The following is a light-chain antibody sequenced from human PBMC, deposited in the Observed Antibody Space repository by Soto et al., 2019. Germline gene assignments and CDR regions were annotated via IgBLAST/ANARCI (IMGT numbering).Light chain of an antibody. Sequence: DIQLTQSPSFLSASVGDRVTIACRASHGIATNLAWYRKNLGQGPDLLIYAASTLQRGAPSRFSGSGSGAEFTLTISGLQPEDFATYYCQQLDSYPYTFGQGTKVEI. CDR3: QQLDSYPYT. V-gene: IGKV1-9*01. CDR1: HGIATN. CDR2: AAS. J-gene: IGKJ2*01.